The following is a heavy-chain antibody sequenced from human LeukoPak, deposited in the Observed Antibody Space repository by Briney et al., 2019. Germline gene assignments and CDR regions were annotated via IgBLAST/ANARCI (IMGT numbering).Heavy chain of an antibody. V-gene: IGHV1-18*01. CDR2: INTYNGHT. J-gene: IGHJ4*02. CDR3: ARAPPPYSSSDY. CDR1: GYTFTSYG. D-gene: IGHD6-6*01. Sequence: ASVKVSCNTSGYTFTSYGISWVRHAPGQGLEYMGWINTYNGHTNYAQKLQGRVTVTTDTSTSTAYLELRSLRSEDTAVYYCARAPPPYSSSDYWGQGTLVTVSS.